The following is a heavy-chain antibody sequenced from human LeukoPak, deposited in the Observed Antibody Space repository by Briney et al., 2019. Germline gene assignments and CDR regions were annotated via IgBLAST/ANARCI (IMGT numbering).Heavy chain of an antibody. CDR2: ITVSGDVT. CDR3: AKDYYCSGGSCYSSYFDY. Sequence: GGSLRLSCAASGFSISTNAMTWVRQAPGKGLEWVSSITVSGDVTYYADSVKGRFTISRDNSKNILYLQMNSLRAEDTAVYYCAKDYYCSGGSCYSSYFDYWGQGTLVTVSS. V-gene: IGHV3-23*01. J-gene: IGHJ4*02. CDR1: GFSISTNA. D-gene: IGHD2-15*01.